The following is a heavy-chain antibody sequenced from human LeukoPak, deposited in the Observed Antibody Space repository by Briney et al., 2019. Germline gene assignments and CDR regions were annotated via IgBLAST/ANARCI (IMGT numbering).Heavy chain of an antibody. CDR1: GGSFSGYY. J-gene: IGHJ2*01. Sequence: SETLSLTCAVYGGSFSGYYWSWIRQPPGKGLEWIGEINHSGSTNYNPSLKSRVTISVDTSKNQFSLKVTSVTAADTAIYYCARQSCTDTSCTVFRWYFDLWGRGTLVTVSS. CDR2: INHSGST. V-gene: IGHV4-34*01. D-gene: IGHD2-2*01. CDR3: ARQSCTDTSCTVFRWYFDL.